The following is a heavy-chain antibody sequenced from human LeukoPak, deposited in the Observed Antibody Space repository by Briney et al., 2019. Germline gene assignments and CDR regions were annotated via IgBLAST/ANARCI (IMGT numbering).Heavy chain of an antibody. CDR1: GYTFSSYA. V-gene: IGHV1-18*01. D-gene: IGHD1-26*01. CDR3: ARLPKVDRSGSPPLDY. Sequence: GASVKVSCKASGYTFSSYAISWVRQAPGQGLEWMGWISAYNGNSNFAQNLQGRVTMTTDISTSTAYMELRSPRSDDTAVYYCARLPKVDRSGSPPLDYWGQGTLVTVSS. J-gene: IGHJ4*02. CDR2: ISAYNGNS.